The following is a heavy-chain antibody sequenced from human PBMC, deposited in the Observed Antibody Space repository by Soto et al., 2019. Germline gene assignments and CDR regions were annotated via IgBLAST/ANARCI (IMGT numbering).Heavy chain of an antibody. V-gene: IGHV4-30-4*01. D-gene: IGHD3-10*01. CDR1: GGSISSGDYY. J-gene: IGHJ4*02. CDR3: ARAMVRGVIISPVDY. CDR2: IYYSGST. Sequence: PSETLSLTCTVSGGSISSGDYYWSWIRQPPGKGLEWIGYIYYSGSTYYNPCLKSRVTISVDTSKNQFSLKLSSVTAADTAVYYCARAMVRGVIISPVDYWGQGTLVTVS.